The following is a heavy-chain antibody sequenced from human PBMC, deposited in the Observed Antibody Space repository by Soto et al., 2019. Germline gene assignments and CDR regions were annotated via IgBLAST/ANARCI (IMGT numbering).Heavy chain of an antibody. D-gene: IGHD2-2*01. CDR2: IWYDGSND. J-gene: IGHJ6*02. CDR1: GFTFSSYG. CDR3: TRGYCSSYSCYGAAMDV. Sequence: GGSLRLSCAASGFTFSSYGMHWVRQAPGKGLEWVAVIWYDGSNDDYVDSVKGRFTISRDNSNNMLYLEMNRLRAEDTVIYYRTRGYCSSYSCYGAAMDVWGQGTTVTVSS. V-gene: IGHV3-33*01.